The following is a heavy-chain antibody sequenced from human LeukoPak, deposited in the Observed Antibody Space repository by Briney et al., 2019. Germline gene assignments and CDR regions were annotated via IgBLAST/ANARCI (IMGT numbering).Heavy chain of an antibody. CDR3: ARESCNGASCFRAEGFYYCSMDV. D-gene: IGHD2-2*01. J-gene: IGHJ6*03. CDR2: IYTSGDT. V-gene: IGHV4-61*02. CDR1: GASISRGSFY. Sequence: SQTLSLTCSVSGASISRGSFYWSWIRQPAGKGLEWIGRIYTSGDTNYNPSLESRATISVDTSQNQLSLRLTSVTVADTAIYYWARESCNGASCFRAEGFYYCSMDVWGKGTTVTVSS.